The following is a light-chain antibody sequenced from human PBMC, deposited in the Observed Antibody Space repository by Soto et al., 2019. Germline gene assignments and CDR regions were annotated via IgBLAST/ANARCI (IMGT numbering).Light chain of an antibody. CDR3: HQYDSSMWT. Sequence: EIVLTQSPGTLSLSPGERATLSCRASHSVSSNYLAWYQQKPGQAPRLLIYGISTRATGIPDRFSGSGSGTDFHLTISRLEPEDFAVYYCHQYDSSMWTFGQGTKVEI. V-gene: IGKV3-20*01. J-gene: IGKJ1*01. CDR1: HSVSSNY. CDR2: GIS.